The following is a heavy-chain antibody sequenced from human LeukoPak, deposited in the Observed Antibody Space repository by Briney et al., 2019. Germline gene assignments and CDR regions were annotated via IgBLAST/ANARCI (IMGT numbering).Heavy chain of an antibody. D-gene: IGHD3-10*01. J-gene: IGHJ4*02. CDR1: GGTFSSYA. V-gene: IGHV1-69*05. Sequence: SVKVSCMASGGTFSSYAISWVRQAPGQGLEWMGGIIPIFGTANYAQKFQGRVTITTDESTSTAYMELSSLRSEDTAVYYCASNYYGSGSLHYWGQGTLVTVSS. CDR3: ASNYYGSGSLHY. CDR2: IIPIFGTA.